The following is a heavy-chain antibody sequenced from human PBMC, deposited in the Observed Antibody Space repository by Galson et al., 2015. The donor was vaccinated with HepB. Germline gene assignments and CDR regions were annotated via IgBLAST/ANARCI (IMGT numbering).Heavy chain of an antibody. Sequence: SLRLSCAASGFTFSGSAMHWVRQASGKGLEWVGRIRSKANSYATAYAASVKGRFTISRDDSKNTAYLQMNSLKTEDTAVYYCTILSWDYYGSGHYWGQGTLVTVSS. J-gene: IGHJ4*02. V-gene: IGHV3-73*01. CDR2: IRSKANSYAT. CDR1: GFTFSGSA. D-gene: IGHD3-10*01. CDR3: TILSWDYYGSGHY.